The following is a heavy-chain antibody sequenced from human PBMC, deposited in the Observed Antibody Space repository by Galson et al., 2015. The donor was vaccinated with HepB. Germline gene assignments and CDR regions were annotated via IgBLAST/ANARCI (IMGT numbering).Heavy chain of an antibody. CDR3: ARALRITGGLHFYGLDV. CDR2: ISPDGSRY. V-gene: IGHV3-74*01. Sequence: SLRLSCAAPGFTFSSYWIHWVRHAPGKGLMCVSRISPDGSRYSYADSVKGRFTISRDNAKNTLYLQMNSLRAEDTAVYYCARALRITGGLHFYGLDVWGQGTTVTVSS. J-gene: IGHJ6*02. CDR1: GFTFSSYW. D-gene: IGHD1-14*01.